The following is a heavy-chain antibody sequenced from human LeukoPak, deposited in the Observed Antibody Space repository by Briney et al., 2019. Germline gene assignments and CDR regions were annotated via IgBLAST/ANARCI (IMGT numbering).Heavy chain of an antibody. D-gene: IGHD1-26*01. V-gene: IGHV1-69*04. J-gene: IGHJ4*02. CDR2: IIPILGIA. CDR1: GGTFSSYA. Sequence: SVKLSCKASGGTFSSYAISWVRQAPGQGLEWMGRIIPILGIANNAQKFQGRVTITADKSTSTAYMELSSLRSEDTAVYYCARDSGSYYSLYGNPAPFDYWGQGTLVTVSS. CDR3: ARDSGSYYSLYGNPAPFDY.